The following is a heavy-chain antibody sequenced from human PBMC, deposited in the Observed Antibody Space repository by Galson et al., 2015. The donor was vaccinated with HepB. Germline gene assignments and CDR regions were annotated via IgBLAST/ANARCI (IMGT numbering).Heavy chain of an antibody. CDR2: TWYDDKNK. CDR1: GFTFSNYA. D-gene: IGHD3-3*01. CDR3: ARGGLWSGGRNWLDL. Sequence: SLRLSCAASGFTFSNYAMHWVRQAPGKGLEWVTVTWYDDKNKFYLDSVKGRFTISRDNSKNTLYLDMYSLRADDTAVYYCARGGLWSGGRNWLDLWGQGTLVTVSS. V-gene: IGHV3-33*01. J-gene: IGHJ5*02.